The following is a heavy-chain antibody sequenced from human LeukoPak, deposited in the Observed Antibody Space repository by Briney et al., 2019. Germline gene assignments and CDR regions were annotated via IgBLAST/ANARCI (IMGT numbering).Heavy chain of an antibody. J-gene: IGHJ4*02. CDR2: ISTYNGNT. CDR3: XXXXXXXXFXXVXY. V-gene: IGHV1-18*01. Sequence: GIXWVRQAPGXXPXWMGWISTYNGNTKXAEKFQGRVTMTTDTPTSXAYMELRSLRSDDTAVYYCXXXXXXXXFXXVXYWGXGXLXTVSS. CDR1: G.